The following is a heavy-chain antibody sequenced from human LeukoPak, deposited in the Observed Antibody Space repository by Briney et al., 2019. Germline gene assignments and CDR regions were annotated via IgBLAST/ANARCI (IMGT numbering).Heavy chain of an antibody. V-gene: IGHV4-34*01. CDR3: ARGLRRRTMIAVPRRALWFDP. Sequence: SETLSLTCAVYGGSFSDYYWSWIRQVPGKGLEWIGEVNHSGSTNYNPSLKSRVTISVDTSKNHFSLKLSSVTAADTAVYYCARGLRRRTMIAVPRRALWFDPWGQGTLVTVSS. D-gene: IGHD3-22*01. CDR1: GGSFSDYY. CDR2: VNHSGST. J-gene: IGHJ5*02.